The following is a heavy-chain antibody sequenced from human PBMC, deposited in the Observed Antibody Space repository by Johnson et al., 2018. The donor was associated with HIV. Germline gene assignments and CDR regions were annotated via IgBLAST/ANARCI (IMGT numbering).Heavy chain of an antibody. CDR1: GFTFSMYD. CDR2: IGIAGDT. V-gene: IGHV3-13*01. Sequence: VQLVESGGGLVQPGGSLRLSCAASGFTFSMYDIHWVRQTTGKGLEWVSGIGIAGDTYYPGSVKGRFTISRDNAKKSLYLQMNSLRAGDTAVYYCARGKGWLDAFDMWGQGTMVTVSS. CDR3: ARGKGWLDAFDM. D-gene: IGHD3-22*01. J-gene: IGHJ3*02.